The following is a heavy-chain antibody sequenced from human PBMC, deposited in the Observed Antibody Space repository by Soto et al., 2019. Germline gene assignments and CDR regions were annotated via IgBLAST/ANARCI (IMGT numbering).Heavy chain of an antibody. CDR1: GYTFKNYG. Sequence: QVQLVQSGPEVKNPGASVKVSCKASGYTFKNYGIKWVRQAPGQGLEWVGWITTYNGNRYSAEKFQGRVTMTTDTSKSTTYMELKSLKSHYTVVYYRARAAQTKGVAADGARDYWGQGTLVTVSS. V-gene: IGHV1-18*01. CDR3: ARAAQTKGVAADGARDY. J-gene: IGHJ4*02. CDR2: ITTYNGNR. D-gene: IGHD6-19*01.